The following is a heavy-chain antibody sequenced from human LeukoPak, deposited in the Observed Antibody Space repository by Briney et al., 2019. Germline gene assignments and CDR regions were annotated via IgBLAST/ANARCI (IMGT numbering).Heavy chain of an antibody. Sequence: AGGSLGLSCAASGFTVSSNYMSWVRQAPGKGLEWVSVIYSGGSTYYADSVKGRFTISRDNSKNTLYLQMNSLRAEDTAVYYCARDLVGITCRWGQGNLVTVSS. D-gene: IGHD6-6*01. CDR3: ARDLVGITCR. J-gene: IGHJ4*02. CDR2: IYSGGST. CDR1: GFTVSSNY. V-gene: IGHV3-53*01.